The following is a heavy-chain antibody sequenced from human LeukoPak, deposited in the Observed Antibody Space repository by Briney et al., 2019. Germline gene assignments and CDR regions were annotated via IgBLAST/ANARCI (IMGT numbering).Heavy chain of an antibody. V-gene: IGHV3-49*04. D-gene: IGHD1-26*01. J-gene: IGHJ4*02. CDR3: TRDRGSYHSAAGDY. Sequence: GGSLRLSCTASGFTFGDYAMSWVRQAPGKGLEWVCFIRSKAYGGTTEYAASVKGRFTISRDDSKSIAYLQMNSLKTEDTAVYYCTRDRGSYHSAAGDYWGQGTLVTVSS. CDR2: IRSKAYGGTT. CDR1: GFTFGDYA.